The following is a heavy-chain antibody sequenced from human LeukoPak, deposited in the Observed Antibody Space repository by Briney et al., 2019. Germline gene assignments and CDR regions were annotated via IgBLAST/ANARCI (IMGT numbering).Heavy chain of an antibody. CDR2: IYYRGRT. D-gene: IGHD3-22*01. V-gene: IGHV4-39*01. CDR3: ARQKILDDNYDSSGYYVDQ. Sequence: PSETLSLTCSVSNASIISSSYYWGWIRQPPGKGLECIGSIYYRGRTYYNPSLKIRVTISADTSKYQFSLNLNSVTASDTAVYYCARQKILDDNYDSSGYYVDQWGQGSLVTVSS. CDR1: NASIISSSYY. J-gene: IGHJ4*02.